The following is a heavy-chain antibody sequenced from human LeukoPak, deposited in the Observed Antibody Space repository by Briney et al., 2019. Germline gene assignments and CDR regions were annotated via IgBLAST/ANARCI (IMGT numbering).Heavy chain of an antibody. CDR1: GGSISSDNYY. J-gene: IGHJ2*01. D-gene: IGHD3-9*01. CDR3: AREGGSRYAASKYFDL. V-gene: IGHV4-39*07. CDR2: INHSGST. Sequence: SETLSLTCTVSGGSISSDNYYWGWIRQPPGKGLEWIGEINHSGSTNYNPSLKSRVTISVDTSKNQFSLKLSSVTAADTAVYYCAREGGSRYAASKYFDLWGRGTLVTVSS.